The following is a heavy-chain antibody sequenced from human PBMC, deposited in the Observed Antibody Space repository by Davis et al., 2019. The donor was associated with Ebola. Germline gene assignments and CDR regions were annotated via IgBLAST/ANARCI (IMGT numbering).Heavy chain of an antibody. V-gene: IGHV3-74*01. CDR3: ARDREYYDFWSGYYYYYYYGMDV. Sequence: GESLKISCAASGFTFSSYWMHWVRQAPGKGLVWVSRINSDGSSTSYADSVKGRFTISRDNAKNTLYLQMNSLRAEDTAVYYCARDREYYDFWSGYYYYYYYGMDVWGQGTTVTVSS. J-gene: IGHJ6*02. D-gene: IGHD3-3*01. CDR2: INSDGSST. CDR1: GFTFSSYW.